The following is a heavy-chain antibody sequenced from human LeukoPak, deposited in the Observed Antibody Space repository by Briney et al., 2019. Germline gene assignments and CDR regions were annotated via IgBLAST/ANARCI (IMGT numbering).Heavy chain of an antibody. Sequence: ASVKVSCKISGYTLTELSMHWVRQAPGKGLEWMGGFDPEDGETIYAQKFQGRVTMTEDTSTDTAYMELSSLRSEDTAVYYCATVVIGGSFFFDPWGQGTLVTVSS. J-gene: IGHJ5*02. CDR3: ATVVIGGSFFFDP. V-gene: IGHV1-24*01. CDR2: FDPEDGET. CDR1: GYTLTELS. D-gene: IGHD2-15*01.